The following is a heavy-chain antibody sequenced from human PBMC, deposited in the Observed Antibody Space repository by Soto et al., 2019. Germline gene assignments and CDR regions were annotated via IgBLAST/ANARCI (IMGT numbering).Heavy chain of an antibody. CDR1: GGSISSGGYY. J-gene: IGHJ4*02. D-gene: IGHD5-18*01. V-gene: IGHV4-31*03. CDR3: ARGAFQEGSYGPTFDY. CDR2: IYYSGST. Sequence: QVQLQESGPGLVKPSQTLSLTCTVSGGSISSGGYYWSWIRQHPGKGLEWLGYIYYSGSTYYNPSLKRRVTISVDTSKNQFSLKLSSVTAADTAVYYCARGAFQEGSYGPTFDYWGQGTLVTVSS.